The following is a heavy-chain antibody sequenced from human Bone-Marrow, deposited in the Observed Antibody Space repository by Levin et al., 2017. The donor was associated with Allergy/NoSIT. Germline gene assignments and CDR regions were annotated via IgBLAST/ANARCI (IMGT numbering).Heavy chain of an antibody. CDR3: ARTPGETGDDDY. Sequence: QTGGSLRLSCAASGFTFSNYAMHWVRQAPGKGLEWVAVIAYDGSNKQYGGSVKGRFTISRDNSQNRVYLQMNSLTPDDTAVYFCARTPGETGDDDYWGQGILVIVSS. D-gene: IGHD7-27*01. CDR1: GFTFSNYA. CDR2: IAYDGSNK. J-gene: IGHJ4*02. V-gene: IGHV3-30*03.